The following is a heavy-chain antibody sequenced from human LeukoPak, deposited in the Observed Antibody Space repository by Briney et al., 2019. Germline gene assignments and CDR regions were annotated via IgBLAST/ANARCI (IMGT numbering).Heavy chain of an antibody. D-gene: IGHD2-15*01. Sequence: GASVKVSCKASGYTFTGYYMHWVRQAPGQGLEWMGWINPNSGGTNYAQKFQGRVTMTRDTSISTAYMELSRLRSDDTAVCYCARDVAATNEADYWGQGTLVTVSS. CDR2: INPNSGGT. J-gene: IGHJ4*02. CDR1: GYTFTGYY. CDR3: ARDVAATNEADY. V-gene: IGHV1-2*02.